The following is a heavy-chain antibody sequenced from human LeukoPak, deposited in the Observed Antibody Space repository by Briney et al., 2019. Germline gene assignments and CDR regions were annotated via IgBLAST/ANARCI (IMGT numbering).Heavy chain of an antibody. D-gene: IGHD2-21*02. J-gene: IGHJ4*02. CDR3: AKGGMWCGGDCYSNNIDY. CDR1: GFTFSDFW. CDR2: IRYDGSNK. Sequence: PGGSLRLSCAASGFTFSDFWMSWVRQAPGKGLEWVAFIRYDGSNKYYADSVKGRFTISRDNSKNTLYLQINSLRAEDTAVYYCAKGGMWCGGDCYSNNIDYWGQGTLVTVSS. V-gene: IGHV3-30*02.